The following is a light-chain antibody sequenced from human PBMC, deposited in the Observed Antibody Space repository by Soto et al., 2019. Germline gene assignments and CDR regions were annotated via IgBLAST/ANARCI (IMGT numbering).Light chain of an antibody. J-gene: IGLJ1*01. CDR3: SSFAGRTPYV. CDR2: EVS. CDR1: SSGVGGYND. V-gene: IGLV2-8*01. Sequence: QSALTQPPSASGSPGQSVTISCTGTSSGVGGYNDVSWYQQHPGKAPKLIIYEVSKRPSGVPDRFSGSKSGNTASLTVSGLQAEDEADYYCSSFAGRTPYVFGTGTKVTVL.